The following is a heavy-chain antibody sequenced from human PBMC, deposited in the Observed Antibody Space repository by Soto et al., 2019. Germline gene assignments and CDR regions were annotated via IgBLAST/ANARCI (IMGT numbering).Heavy chain of an antibody. D-gene: IGHD2-2*01. J-gene: IGHJ5*02. V-gene: IGHV3-23*01. CDR1: GFTFSSFA. Sequence: PGGSLRLSCAASGFTFSSFAMSWVRQAPGKGLEWVSAITGSGDATFYADSVRGRFTISRDNSKNTLYLQMNSLGAEDTALYYSASGFVGYCSSSSCHAYRSAPWGQGTLVTVSS. CDR2: ITGSGDAT. CDR3: ASGFVGYCSSSSCHAYRSAP.